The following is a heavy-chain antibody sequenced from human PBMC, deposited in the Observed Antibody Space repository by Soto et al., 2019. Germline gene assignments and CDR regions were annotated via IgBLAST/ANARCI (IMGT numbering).Heavy chain of an antibody. Sequence: QVQLVQSGAEVKKPGASVKVSCKASGYTFTSYDINWVRQATGQGLEWMGWMNPNSGNTGYAQKFHGSVTMTSNPSISTAYMALSSLRSEDTAVYYCARGELLWFGELLRWGQGTLVTVSS. D-gene: IGHD3-10*01. V-gene: IGHV1-8*01. CDR1: GYTFTSYD. J-gene: IGHJ4*02. CDR3: ARGELLWFGELLR. CDR2: MNPNSGNT.